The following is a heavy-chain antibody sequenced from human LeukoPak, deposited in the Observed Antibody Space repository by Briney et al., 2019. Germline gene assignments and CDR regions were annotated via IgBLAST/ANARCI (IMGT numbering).Heavy chain of an antibody. D-gene: IGHD5-24*01. V-gene: IGHV4-59*01. CDR2: IYYSGST. CDR3: ARALGWLQPKGTLCGMDV. Sequence: PSETLSLTCSVSGVSISSYYWSWIRQPPGKGLEWIGYIYYSGSTNYNASLKSGGIISVDPSKNQSSLKMSSVTAADTAVYYCARALGWLQPKGTLCGMDVWGQGTTVPVSS. CDR1: GVSISSYY. J-gene: IGHJ6*02.